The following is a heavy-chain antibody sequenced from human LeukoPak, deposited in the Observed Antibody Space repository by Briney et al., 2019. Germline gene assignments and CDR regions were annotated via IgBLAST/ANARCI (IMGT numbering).Heavy chain of an antibody. V-gene: IGHV3-30*18. D-gene: IGHD4-17*01. CDR3: AKRPSDYGDYVSYFDY. CDR1: GFTFSSYG. CDR2: ISDDGRSK. Sequence: GRSLRLSCAASGFTFSSYGMHWVRQAPGKGLEWVGVISDDGRSKDYADSVKGRFTISRDNSKDTLYLQMNSLRDEDTAVYYCAKRPSDYGDYVSYFDYWGQGTLVTVSS. J-gene: IGHJ4*02.